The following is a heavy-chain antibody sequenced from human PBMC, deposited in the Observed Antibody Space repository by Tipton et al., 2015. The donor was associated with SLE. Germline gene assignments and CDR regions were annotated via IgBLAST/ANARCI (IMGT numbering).Heavy chain of an antibody. J-gene: IGHJ4*02. V-gene: IGHV4-4*09. CDR3: ARAFTAMRADY. Sequence: LRLSCTVSGGSISSYYWSWIRQPPGKGLEWIGYIYTSGSTNYNPSLKSRVTISVDTSKNQFSLKLSSVTAADTAVYYCARAFTAMRADYWGQGTLVTVSS. CDR2: IYTSGST. CDR1: GGSISSYY. D-gene: IGHD5-18*01.